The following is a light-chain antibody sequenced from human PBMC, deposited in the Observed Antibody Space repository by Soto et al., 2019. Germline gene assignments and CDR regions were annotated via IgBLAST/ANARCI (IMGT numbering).Light chain of an antibody. CDR3: QQYSSYPLT. V-gene: IGKV1-5*01. CDR2: DAS. Sequence: DIQMTQSPSSLSVSVGDRVTITCRASETINTWLAWYQQKPGKAPKILIYDASKLERGVPSRISGSGSGAEFTLTISSLQPDDLATYYCQQYSSYPLTFGGGTKVE. CDR1: ETINTW. J-gene: IGKJ4*01.